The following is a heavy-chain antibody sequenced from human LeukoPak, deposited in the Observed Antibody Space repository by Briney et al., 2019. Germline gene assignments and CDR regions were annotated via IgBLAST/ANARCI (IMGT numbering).Heavy chain of an antibody. Sequence: PGGSLRLSCAASGFTFSSYSMNWVRQAPGKGLEWVSYISSSSTTIYYADSVKGRFTISRDNAKNSLYLQMNSLRAEDTAVYYCARKGVRNYYYYMDVWGKGTTVTVSS. CDR1: GFTFSSYS. J-gene: IGHJ6*03. CDR3: ARKGVRNYYYYMDV. D-gene: IGHD2-21*01. CDR2: ISSSSTTI. V-gene: IGHV3-48*01.